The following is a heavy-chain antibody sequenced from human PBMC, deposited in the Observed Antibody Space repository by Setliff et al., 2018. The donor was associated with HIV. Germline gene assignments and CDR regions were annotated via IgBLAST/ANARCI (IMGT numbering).Heavy chain of an antibody. CDR3: ARSKGHLYYDDDTGYVLRAFDI. V-gene: IGHV3-30*01. Sequence: GGSLRLSCAASGFIFSSYAMHWVRQAPGKGLEWVAVMSYDGNNKYYADSVKGRFTISRDNSKNTLFLQMNSLRPEDTAVYCCARSKGHLYYDDDTGYVLRAFDIWGQGTMVTVS. CDR1: GFIFSSYA. J-gene: IGHJ3*02. D-gene: IGHD3-22*01. CDR2: MSYDGNNK.